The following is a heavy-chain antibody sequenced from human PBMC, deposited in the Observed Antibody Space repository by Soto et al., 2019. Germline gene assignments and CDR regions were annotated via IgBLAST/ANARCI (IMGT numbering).Heavy chain of an antibody. Sequence: EVQLVESGGGLIQPGGSLRLPCAASGFTVSSNYMSWVRQAPGKGLEWVSVIYSDGSTYYADSVKGRFTISRDNSKNTLYLQMNSLRAEDTAVYYCARVGSYYYYYYGMDVWGQGTTVTVSS. CDR1: GFTVSSNY. CDR2: IYSDGST. CDR3: ARVGSYYYYYYGMDV. V-gene: IGHV3-53*01. D-gene: IGHD1-26*01. J-gene: IGHJ6*02.